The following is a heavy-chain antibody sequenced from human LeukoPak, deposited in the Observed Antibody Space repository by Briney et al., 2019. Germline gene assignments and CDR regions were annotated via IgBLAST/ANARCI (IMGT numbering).Heavy chain of an antibody. V-gene: IGHV1-69*01. D-gene: IGHD1-26*01. CDR2: IIPIFGTA. Sequence: SVKVSCKASGGTFSSYAISWVRQAPGQGLEWMGGIIPIFGTANYAQEFQGRVTITADESTSTAYMELSSLRSEDTAVYYCARGGRPKWELLSHFDYWGQGTLVTVSS. CDR3: ARGGRPKWELLSHFDY. J-gene: IGHJ4*02. CDR1: GGTFSSYA.